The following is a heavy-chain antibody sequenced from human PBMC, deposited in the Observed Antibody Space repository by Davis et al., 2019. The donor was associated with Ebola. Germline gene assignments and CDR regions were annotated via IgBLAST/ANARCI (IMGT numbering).Heavy chain of an antibody. CDR1: GGSFSGYY. CDR2: INHSGST. J-gene: IGHJ4*02. Sequence: SETLSLTCAVYGGSFSGYYWSWIRQPPGKGLEWIGEINHSGSTNYNPSLKSRVTISVDTSKNQFSLKLSPVTAADTAVYYCARGGGRRYADYWGQGTLVTVSS. V-gene: IGHV4-34*01. CDR3: ARGGGRRYADY. D-gene: IGHD3-9*01.